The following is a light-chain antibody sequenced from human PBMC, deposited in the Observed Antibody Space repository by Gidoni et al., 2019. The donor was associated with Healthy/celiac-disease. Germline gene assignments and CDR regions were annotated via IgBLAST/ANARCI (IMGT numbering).Light chain of an antibody. CDR1: SSNIGNNY. CDR2: ENN. V-gene: IGLV1-51*02. CDR3: GTWDSSLSAV. Sequence: SGLTQPPSGSAAPGPKVTLSCSGSSSNIGNNYVSWYQQLPGTAPKLLIYENNKRPSGIPDRFSGSKSGTSATLGITGLQTGDEADYYCGTWDSSLSAVFGGGTKLTVL. J-gene: IGLJ3*02.